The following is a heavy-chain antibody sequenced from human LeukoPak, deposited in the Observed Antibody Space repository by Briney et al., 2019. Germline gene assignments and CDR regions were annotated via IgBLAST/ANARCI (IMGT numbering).Heavy chain of an antibody. CDR3: VRVKGSYFDY. CDR2: ISSSGSAI. D-gene: IGHD2-15*01. V-gene: IGHV3-48*01. J-gene: IGHJ4*02. Sequence: GGALTLSCAASGCPLRSYSINWVGQAAAKGREWVSYISSSGSAIYYVDSVKGRFTVSRDNAKNSLFLQMNSPRAEDTAVYYCVRVKGSYFDYWGQGALVTVSS. CDR1: GCPLRSYS.